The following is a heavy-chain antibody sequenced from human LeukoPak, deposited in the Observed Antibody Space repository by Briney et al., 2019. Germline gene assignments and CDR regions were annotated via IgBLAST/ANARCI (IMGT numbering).Heavy chain of an antibody. CDR1: GFTFSSFA. Sequence: GGSLRLSCAASGFTFSSFAMSWVRQAPGKGLEWVSAISGSGGSTYYADSVKGRFTISRDNSKNTLYLQMNSLRAEDTAVYYCAKTQLGYCGSTSCYRPKNYYYYYGMDVWGQGTTVTVSS. J-gene: IGHJ6*02. V-gene: IGHV3-23*01. D-gene: IGHD2-2*01. CDR2: ISGSGGST. CDR3: AKTQLGYCGSTSCYRPKNYYYYYGMDV.